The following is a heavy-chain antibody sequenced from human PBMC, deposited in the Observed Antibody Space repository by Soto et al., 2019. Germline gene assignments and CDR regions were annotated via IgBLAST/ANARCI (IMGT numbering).Heavy chain of an antibody. D-gene: IGHD6-13*01. V-gene: IGHV4-31*03. J-gene: IGHJ5*02. CDR2: IHHSGST. Sequence: SETLSLTCNVSGGSISSGSYYWSWIRQHPGKGLEWIGYIHHSGSTYYNPSLESRVTISVDASKNHFSLRLSSVTAADTAVYYCARLEQQLNWLDPWGQGTLVTVSS. CDR1: GGSISSGSYY. CDR3: ARLEQQLNWLDP.